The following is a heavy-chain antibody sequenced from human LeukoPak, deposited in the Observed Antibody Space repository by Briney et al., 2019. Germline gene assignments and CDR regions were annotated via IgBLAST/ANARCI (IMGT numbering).Heavy chain of an antibody. CDR3: ARKKRVDTDSIMVYYYYAMDV. J-gene: IGHJ6*02. CDR1: GFTFTSYA. CDR2: ISGSGGST. V-gene: IGHV3-23*01. D-gene: IGHD5-18*01. Sequence: GGSLRLSCAASGFTFTSYAMSWVRQAPGKGLEWVSAISGSGGSTYYADSVKGRFTISRDNSKKTLYLQMNNLRAEDTAVYYCARKKRVDTDSIMVYYYYAMDVWGQGTTVTVSS.